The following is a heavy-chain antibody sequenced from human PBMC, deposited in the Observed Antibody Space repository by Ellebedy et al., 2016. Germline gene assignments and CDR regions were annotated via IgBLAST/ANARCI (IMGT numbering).Heavy chain of an antibody. CDR3: ASDILTGYPDQDYFGMDV. J-gene: IGHJ6*02. CDR1: GFTFSDYG. D-gene: IGHD3-9*01. CDR2: ILYDGTTK. V-gene: IGHV3-30*03. Sequence: GGSLRLSXAASGFTFSDYGMHWVRQAPGKGLEWVAVILYDGTTKYYVDSVKGRFTISRDNSIDTLFLQMNSLRAEDTAVYYCASDILTGYPDQDYFGMDVWGQGTTVTVSS.